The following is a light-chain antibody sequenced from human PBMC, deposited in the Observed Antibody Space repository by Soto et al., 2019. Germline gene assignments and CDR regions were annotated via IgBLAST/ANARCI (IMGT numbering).Light chain of an antibody. V-gene: IGLV1-51*02. CDR2: ENN. Sequence: QSVLTQPPSVSAAPGQKVTISCSGSTSNTGSNYISWYQQLPGTAPKLLIYENNKRPSGIPDRFSGSKSGTSATLGITGLQTGDEADYYCGTWDSILSVWVFGGGTKLTVL. CDR3: GTWDSILSVWV. J-gene: IGLJ3*02. CDR1: TSNTGSNY.